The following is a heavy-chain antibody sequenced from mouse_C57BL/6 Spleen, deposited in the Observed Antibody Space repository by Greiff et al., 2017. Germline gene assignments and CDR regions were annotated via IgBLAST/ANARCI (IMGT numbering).Heavy chain of an antibody. CDR3: AREGIGNYGFAY. V-gene: IGHV1-50*01. J-gene: IGHJ3*01. CDR2: IDPSDSYT. Sequence: QVQLQQPGAELVKPGASVKLSCKASGYTFTSYWMQWVKQRPGQGLEWIGEIDPSDSYTNYNQKFKGKATLTVDTSSSTAYMQLSSLTSEDSAVYYCAREGIGNYGFAYWGQGTLVTVSA. D-gene: IGHD2-1*01. CDR1: GYTFTSYW.